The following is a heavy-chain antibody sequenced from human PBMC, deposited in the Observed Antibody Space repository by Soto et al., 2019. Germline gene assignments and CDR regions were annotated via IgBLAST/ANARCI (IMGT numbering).Heavy chain of an antibody. CDR3: ARDRRLITMVRGVSLWFDP. J-gene: IGHJ5*02. V-gene: IGHV4-4*02. CDR2: IYHSGST. D-gene: IGHD3-10*01. Sequence: PSETLSLTCAVSGGSISSSNWWSWVRQSPGKGLEWIGEIYHSGSTNYNPSLRSRVTISIDNSKNQFSLKVNSVTAADTAVYYCARDRRLITMVRGVSLWFDPWGQGTLVTVSS. CDR1: GGSISSSNW.